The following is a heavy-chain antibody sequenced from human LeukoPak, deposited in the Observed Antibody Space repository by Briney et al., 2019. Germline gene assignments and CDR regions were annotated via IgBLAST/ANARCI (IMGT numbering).Heavy chain of an antibody. CDR2: ISGSGGGA. CDR3: AKDQARADCSSGRCYPFDF. V-gene: IGHV3-23*01. J-gene: IGHJ4*02. CDR1: GFTFSTYA. Sequence: GGSLRLSCAASGFTFSTYAMSWVRQAPGKGLEWVSTISGSGGGAYYADSVKGRFTISRDNSKNTLYLQMNNLRVEDSAVYYCAKDQARADCSSGRCYPFDFWGQGTLVTVSS. D-gene: IGHD2-15*01.